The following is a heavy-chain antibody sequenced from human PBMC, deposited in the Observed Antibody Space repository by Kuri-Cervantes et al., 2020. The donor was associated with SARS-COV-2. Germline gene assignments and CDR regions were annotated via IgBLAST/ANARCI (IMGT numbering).Heavy chain of an antibody. J-gene: IGHJ4*02. CDR2: ISSSGSTI. CDR3: ARDATVTTSYYFDY. Sequence: GGSLRLSCAASGFTFSDYYMSWIRQAPGKGLEWVSYISSSGSTIYYADSVKGRFTISRDNAKNSLYLQMNSLRAEDTAVYYCARDATVTTSYYFDYWGQGTLVTVSS. D-gene: IGHD4-11*01. CDR1: GFTFSDYY. V-gene: IGHV3-11*04.